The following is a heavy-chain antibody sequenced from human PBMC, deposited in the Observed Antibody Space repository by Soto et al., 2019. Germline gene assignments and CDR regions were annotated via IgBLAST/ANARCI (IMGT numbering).Heavy chain of an antibody. V-gene: IGHV4-34*01. CDR2: INHSGST. J-gene: IGHJ4*02. CDR1: GGSFRGYY. Sequence: PSETLSLTCAVYGGSFRGYYWSWIRQPPGKGLEWIGEINHSGSTNYNPSLKSRVTISVDTSKNQFSLKLSSVTAADTAVYYCARERGYYDSSGYYYPFDYWGQGTLVTVSS. D-gene: IGHD3-22*01. CDR3: ARERGYYDSSGYYYPFDY.